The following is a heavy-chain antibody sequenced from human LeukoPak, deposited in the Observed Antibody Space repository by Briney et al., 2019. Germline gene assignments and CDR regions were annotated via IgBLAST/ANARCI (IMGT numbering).Heavy chain of an antibody. V-gene: IGHV4-34*01. Sequence: SETLSLTCAVYGGSFSGYYWSWIRQPPGKGLESIGEINHSGSTNYNPSLKSRVTISVDTSKNQFSLKLSSVTAADTAVYYCARGGGGDGYNTVKAYFDYWGQGTLVTVSS. J-gene: IGHJ4*02. CDR2: INHSGST. CDR3: ARGGGGDGYNTVKAYFDY. CDR1: GGSFSGYY. D-gene: IGHD5-24*01.